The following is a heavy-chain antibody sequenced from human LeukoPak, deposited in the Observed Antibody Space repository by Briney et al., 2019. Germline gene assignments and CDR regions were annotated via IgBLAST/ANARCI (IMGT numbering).Heavy chain of an antibody. J-gene: IGHJ6*02. D-gene: IGHD2-2*01. V-gene: IGHV1-8*01. CDR1: GYTFTSYD. Sequence: AASVKVSCTASGYTFTSYDINWVRQATGQGLEWMGWMNTNSGNTGYAQKFQGRVTITRNTSISTAYMELSSLRSEDTAVYYCVRTVVPAASSYYYYYYGMDVWGQGTTVTVSS. CDR2: MNTNSGNT. CDR3: VRTVVPAASSYYYYYYGMDV.